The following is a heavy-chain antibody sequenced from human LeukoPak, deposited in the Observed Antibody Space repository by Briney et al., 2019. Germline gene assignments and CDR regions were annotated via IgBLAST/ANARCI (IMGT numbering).Heavy chain of an antibody. CDR3: AKDPRTMVQGVIGD. Sequence: GGSLRLSCAASGFTFSSYAMIWVRQAPGKGLEWVSGISGRGETTDYADSVKGRFTISRDNSKNTLYLQMNSLRAEDTAVYYCAKDPRTMVQGVIGDWGQGTLVTVSS. V-gene: IGHV3-23*01. D-gene: IGHD3-10*01. CDR2: ISGRGETT. CDR1: GFTFSSYA. J-gene: IGHJ4*02.